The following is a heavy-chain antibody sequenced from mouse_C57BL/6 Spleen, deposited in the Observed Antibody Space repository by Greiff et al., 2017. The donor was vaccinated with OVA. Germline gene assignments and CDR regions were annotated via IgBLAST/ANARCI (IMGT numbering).Heavy chain of an antibody. Sequence: VQVVESGPELVKPGASVKISCKASGYAFSSSWMNWVKQRPGKGLEWIGRIYPGDGDTNYNGKFKGKATLTADKSSSTAYMQLSSLTSEDSAVYFCAPYDYDGYFDVWGTGTTVTVSS. CDR1: GYAFSSSW. CDR2: IYPGDGDT. V-gene: IGHV1-82*01. CDR3: APYDYDGYFDV. J-gene: IGHJ1*03. D-gene: IGHD2-4*01.